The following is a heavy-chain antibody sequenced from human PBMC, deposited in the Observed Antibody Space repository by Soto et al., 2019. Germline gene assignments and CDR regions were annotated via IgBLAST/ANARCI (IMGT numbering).Heavy chain of an antibody. CDR2: ISNDGRAQ. J-gene: IGHJ5*01. D-gene: IGHD3-3*01. Sequence: QPGGSVRLSCTSSTVTINVHGIQWVRQAPGKGLEWVAFISNDGRAQYYADSVKGRFTISRDYSKNTVDLQMNSLRNEETAVYYCARDIWSGDYKWFDSWGPGTLVTVSS. CDR1: TVTINVHG. CDR3: ARDIWSGDYKWFDS. V-gene: IGHV3-30*03.